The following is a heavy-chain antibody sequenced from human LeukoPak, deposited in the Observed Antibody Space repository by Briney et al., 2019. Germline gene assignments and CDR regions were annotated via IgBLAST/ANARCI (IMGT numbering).Heavy chain of an antibody. CDR2: IYNSGST. CDR1: GGSINNYY. CDR3: ARVGISVAGRRSGYYGMDV. J-gene: IGHJ6*02. D-gene: IGHD6-19*01. V-gene: IGHV4-59*08. Sequence: PSETLSLTCTVSGGSINNYYWSWIRRPPGKGLEWIGYIYNSGSTKYNPSLKSRVTISVDTSKNQFSLNVSSVTAADTAVYYCARVGISVAGRRSGYYGMDVWGQGTTVTVSS.